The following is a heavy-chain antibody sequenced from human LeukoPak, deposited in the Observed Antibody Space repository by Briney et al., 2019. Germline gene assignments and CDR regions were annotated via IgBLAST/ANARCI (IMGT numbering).Heavy chain of an antibody. CDR3: ARDQAGGVVVPAAYDY. CDR1: GFTFSDYY. V-gene: IGHV3-11*05. J-gene: IGHJ4*02. D-gene: IGHD2-2*01. CDR2: ISSSSSYT. Sequence: GGSLRLSCAASGFTFSDYYMSWIRQAPGKGLEWFSYISSSSSYTNYADSVKGRFTISRDNAKNSLYLQMNSLRAEDTAVYYCARDQAGGVVVPAAYDYWGQGTLVTVSS.